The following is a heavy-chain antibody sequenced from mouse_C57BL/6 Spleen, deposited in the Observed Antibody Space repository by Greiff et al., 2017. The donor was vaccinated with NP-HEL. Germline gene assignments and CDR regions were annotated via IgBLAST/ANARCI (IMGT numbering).Heavy chain of an antibody. CDR1: GYTFTSYW. V-gene: IGHV1-64*01. CDR3: ARSLGGDAMDY. Sequence: QVQLQQPGAELVKPGASVKLSCKASGYTFTSYWMHWVKQRPGQGLEWIGMIHPNSGSTNYNEKFKSKATLTVDKSSSTAYMQLSSLTSEDSAVYYCARSLGGDAMDYWGQGTSVTVSS. D-gene: IGHD2-10*02. CDR2: IHPNSGST. J-gene: IGHJ4*01.